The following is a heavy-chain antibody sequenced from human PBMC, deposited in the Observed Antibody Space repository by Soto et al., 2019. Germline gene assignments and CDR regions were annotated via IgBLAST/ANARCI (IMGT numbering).Heavy chain of an antibody. D-gene: IGHD6-13*01. CDR3: ARDRFYSSSWYGGYYYGMDV. CDR1: GFTFSSYA. V-gene: IGHV3-30-3*01. CDR2: ISYDGSNK. J-gene: IGHJ6*02. Sequence: GGSLRLSCAASGFTFSSYAMHWVRQAPGKGLEWVAVISYDGSNKYYADSVKGRFTISRDNSKNTLYLQMNSLRAEDTAVYYCARDRFYSSSWYGGYYYGMDVWGPGTTVTVSS.